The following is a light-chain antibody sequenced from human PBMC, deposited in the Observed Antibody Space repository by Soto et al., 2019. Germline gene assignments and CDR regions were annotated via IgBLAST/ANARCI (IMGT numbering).Light chain of an antibody. CDR3: QQRSNWTWT. J-gene: IGKJ1*01. CDR1: QSVSSY. Sequence: EIVLTQSPATLSLSPGERATLSCRASQSVSSYLAWYQQKPGQAPRLLIHDASNRATGIPARFSGSGSGTDFTLTTSSLEPEDFAVYYCQQRSNWTWTFGQGTKVDIX. V-gene: IGKV3-11*01. CDR2: DAS.